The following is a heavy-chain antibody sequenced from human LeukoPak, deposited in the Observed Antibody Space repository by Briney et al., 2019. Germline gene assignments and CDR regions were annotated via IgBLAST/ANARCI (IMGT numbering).Heavy chain of an antibody. D-gene: IGHD3-22*01. V-gene: IGHV1-69*04. CDR3: ARAHDSSGYLFDY. CDR2: IIPIFGIA. J-gene: IGHJ4*02. CDR1: GGTFSSYA. Sequence: GASVKVSCKASGGTFSSYAISWVRQAPGQGLEWMGRIIPIFGIANYAQKFQGRVTITADKSTSTAYMELSSLRSEDTAVYYCARAHDSSGYLFDYWGQGTLVTVSS.